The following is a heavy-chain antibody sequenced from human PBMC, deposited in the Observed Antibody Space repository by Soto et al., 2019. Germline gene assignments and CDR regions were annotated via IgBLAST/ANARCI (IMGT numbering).Heavy chain of an antibody. Sequence: PGGSLRLSCAASGFTCSSYDMSWVRQAPGKGLEWVSTILVGGSTHYPDSVKGRFTISRDNSKNTVFLQMNSLTAGDMAVYYCAKATATGGGAFDICGQGTVVTVSS. D-gene: IGHD2-8*02. CDR3: AKATATGGGAFDI. V-gene: IGHV3-23*01. J-gene: IGHJ3*02. CDR1: GFTCSSYD. CDR2: ILVGGST.